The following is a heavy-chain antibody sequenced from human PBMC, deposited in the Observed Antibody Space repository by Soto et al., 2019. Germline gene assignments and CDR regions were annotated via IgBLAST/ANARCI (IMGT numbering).Heavy chain of an antibody. Sequence: QVQLVESGGGVVQPGRSLRLSCAASGFTFSSYGMHGVRQAPGKGLEWVAVIWYDGSNKYYADSVKGRFTISRDNSKNTLYLQMNSLRAEDTAVYYCARDRDDFWSGYSMDVWGQGTTVTVSS. J-gene: IGHJ6*02. CDR2: IWYDGSNK. CDR3: ARDRDDFWSGYSMDV. CDR1: GFTFSSYG. V-gene: IGHV3-33*01. D-gene: IGHD3-3*01.